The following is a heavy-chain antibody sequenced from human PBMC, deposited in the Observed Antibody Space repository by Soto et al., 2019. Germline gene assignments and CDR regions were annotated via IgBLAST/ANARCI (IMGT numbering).Heavy chain of an antibody. J-gene: IGHJ4*02. CDR2: ISSSGNTI. D-gene: IGHD3-3*02. CDR3: ARSPFLECN. V-gene: IGHV3-48*03. Sequence: PGGSLRLSCAASGFTFSAYEMNWVRQAPGKGLEWVSYISSSGNTIYYADSVKGRFTISRDNAKNSLFLQMNSLRVGDTAFYYCARSPFLECNWAQGTLVTVSS. CDR1: GFTFSAYE.